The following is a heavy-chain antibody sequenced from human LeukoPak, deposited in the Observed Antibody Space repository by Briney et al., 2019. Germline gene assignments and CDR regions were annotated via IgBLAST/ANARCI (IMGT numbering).Heavy chain of an antibody. D-gene: IGHD3-10*01. Sequence: SETLSLTCTVSGYAISSGYYWGWIRQTPGKGLEWIARIYHDGSTHYNPSLKSRATMSVDTSKNQFSLKLSSVTAADTAVYYCARLTKNDSGSFRFGKKKRGYMDVWGKGTTVTISS. CDR2: IYHDGST. V-gene: IGHV4-38-2*02. CDR3: ARLTKNDSGSFRFGKKKRGYMDV. J-gene: IGHJ6*03. CDR1: GYAISSGYY.